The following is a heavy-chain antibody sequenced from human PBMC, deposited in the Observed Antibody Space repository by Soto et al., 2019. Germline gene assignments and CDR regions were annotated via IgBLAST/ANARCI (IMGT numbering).Heavy chain of an antibody. CDR3: AHRVLRTVFGLVTTTAIYFDF. CDR2: IYWDDDK. J-gene: IGHJ4*02. D-gene: IGHD3-3*01. V-gene: IGHV2-5*02. Sequence: QITLNESGPTVVRPTETLTLTCKLSGFSLTTSGVGVGWIRQSPGKAPEWLALIYWDDDKRYSASLKSRLTITKDTSKNQVVLTVSDLDPTDTATYYCAHRVLRTVFGLVTTTAIYFDFWAQGTPVAVSS. CDR1: GFSLTTSGVG.